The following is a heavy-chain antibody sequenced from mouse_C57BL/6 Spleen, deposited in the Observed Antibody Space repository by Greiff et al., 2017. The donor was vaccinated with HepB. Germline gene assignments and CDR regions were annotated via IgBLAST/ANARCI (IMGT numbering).Heavy chain of an antibody. Sequence: VQLQQPGAELVMPGASVKLSCKASGYTFTSYWMHWVKQRPGQGLEWIGEIDPSDSYTNYNQKFKGKSTLTVDKSSSTAYMQLSSLTSEDSAVYYCARSDGYSYAMDYGGQGTSVTVSS. V-gene: IGHV1-69*01. J-gene: IGHJ4*01. CDR2: IDPSDSYT. D-gene: IGHD2-3*01. CDR3: ARSDGYSYAMDY. CDR1: GYTFTSYW.